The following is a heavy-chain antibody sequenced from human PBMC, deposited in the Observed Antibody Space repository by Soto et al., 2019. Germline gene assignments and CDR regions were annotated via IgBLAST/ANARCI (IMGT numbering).Heavy chain of an antibody. CDR3: ARGNPFYFWTPDAFDF. Sequence: PSETLHLPSTVSGETIITPNSWSWARQPSGKGLEWIGEISHSGNTNYNPSLKSRVTISVDKSKSQFSLRLTSVTAADTAVYFCARGNPFYFWTPDAFDFWGRGTLVTVS. J-gene: IGHJ3*01. V-gene: IGHV4-4*02. CDR1: GETIITPNS. D-gene: IGHD3-16*01. CDR2: ISHSGNT.